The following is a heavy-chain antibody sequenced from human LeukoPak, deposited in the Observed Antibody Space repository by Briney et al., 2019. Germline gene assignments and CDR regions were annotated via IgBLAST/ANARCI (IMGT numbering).Heavy chain of an antibody. Sequence: GGSLRLSCAASGFTFDDYAMHWVRQAPGKGLEWVSGISWNSGSIGYADSVKGRFTISRDNAKNSLYLQMNSLRAEDTALYYCAKDQQIWGAFDIWGQGTMVTVPS. J-gene: IGHJ3*02. CDR2: ISWNSGSI. CDR1: GFTFDDYA. D-gene: IGHD3-16*01. CDR3: AKDQQIWGAFDI. V-gene: IGHV3-9*01.